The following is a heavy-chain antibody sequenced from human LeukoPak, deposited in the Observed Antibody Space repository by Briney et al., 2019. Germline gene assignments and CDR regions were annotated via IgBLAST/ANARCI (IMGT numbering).Heavy chain of an antibody. D-gene: IGHD5-24*01. V-gene: IGHV1-2*02. Sequence: SVKVSCKASGYTFTDYYMHWVRQAPGQGLEWMGWINPNSGDTNFAQKFQGRVTMTRDTSISTAYMELSRLRSDDTAVYYCARVPGGYNYDFKSWGQGTLVTVSS. CDR2: INPNSGDT. J-gene: IGHJ4*02. CDR1: GYTFTDYY. CDR3: ARVPGGYNYDFKS.